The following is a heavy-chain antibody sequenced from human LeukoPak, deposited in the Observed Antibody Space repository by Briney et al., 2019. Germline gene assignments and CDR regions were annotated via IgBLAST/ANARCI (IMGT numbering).Heavy chain of an antibody. CDR1: GGSISSGNW. J-gene: IGHJ4*02. CDR3: ASGSGYYIPNDY. V-gene: IGHV4-4*02. Sequence: PSGTLSLTCAVSGGSISSGNWWSWVRQPPGKGLEWIGEIYHSGSTIYNPSLKSRVTISVDKSRNQFSLNLSSVTAADTAVYYCASGSGYYIPNDYWGQGTLVTVSS. D-gene: IGHD3-22*01. CDR2: IYHSGST.